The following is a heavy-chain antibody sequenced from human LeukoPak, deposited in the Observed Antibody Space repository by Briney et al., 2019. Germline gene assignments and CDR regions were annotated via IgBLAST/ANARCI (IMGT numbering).Heavy chain of an antibody. V-gene: IGHV1-18*01. Sequence: GASVKVSCKASGSTFSSYGIGWVRQAPGQGLEWMGWSSTYDGNTKYAENFRDRVTMTTDTSSSTAYMDLRSLRSDDTAVYFCARESNWAYYFDYWGQGTLLTVSS. CDR3: ARESNWAYYFDY. CDR1: GSTFSSYG. CDR2: SSTYDGNT. D-gene: IGHD1-1*01. J-gene: IGHJ4*02.